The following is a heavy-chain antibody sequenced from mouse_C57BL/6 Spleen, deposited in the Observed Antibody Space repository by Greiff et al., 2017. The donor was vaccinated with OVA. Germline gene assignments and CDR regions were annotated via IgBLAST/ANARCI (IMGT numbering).Heavy chain of an antibody. CDR2: IDPSDSYT. D-gene: IGHD2-3*01. CDR3: ARRWPWYFDV. Sequence: QVQLQQPGAELVKPGASVKLSCKASGYTFTSYWMQWVKQRPGQGLEWIGEIDPSDSYTNYNQKFKGKATLTVDTSSSTAYMQLSSLTSEDSAVYYCARRWPWYFDVWGTGTTVTVSS. V-gene: IGHV1-50*01. J-gene: IGHJ1*03. CDR1: GYTFTSYW.